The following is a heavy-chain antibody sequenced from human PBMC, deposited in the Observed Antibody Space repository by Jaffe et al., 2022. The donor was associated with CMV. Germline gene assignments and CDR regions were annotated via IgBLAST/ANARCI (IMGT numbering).Heavy chain of an antibody. CDR1: GGSISSSSYY. J-gene: IGHJ4*02. Sequence: QLQLQESGPGLVKPSETLSLTCTVSGGSISSSSYYWGWIRQPPGKGLEWIGSIYYSGSTYYNPSLKSRVTISVDTSKNQFSLKLSSVTAADTAVYYCARHRIAVAGTHYFDYWGQGTLVTVSS. CDR3: ARHRIAVAGTHYFDY. CDR2: IYYSGST. D-gene: IGHD6-19*01. V-gene: IGHV4-39*01.